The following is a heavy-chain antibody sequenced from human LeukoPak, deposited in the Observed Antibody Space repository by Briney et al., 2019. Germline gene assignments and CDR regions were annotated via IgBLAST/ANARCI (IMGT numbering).Heavy chain of an antibody. CDR2: MNSNNDYT. CDR1: GYTFTDYA. D-gene: IGHD3-16*01. CDR3: ARGKSGGPTGWFDP. Sequence: GASVKVSCKASGYTFTDYAINWVRQATGQGLEWMGWMNSNNDYTVFPQKFHGRISMTRDTSIGTAYLELSGLTSEDTAIYYCARGKSGGPTGWFDPWGQGTLVTVSS. V-gene: IGHV1-8*01. J-gene: IGHJ5*02.